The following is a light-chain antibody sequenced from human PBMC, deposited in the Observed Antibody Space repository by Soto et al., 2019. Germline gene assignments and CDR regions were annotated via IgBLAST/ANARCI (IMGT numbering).Light chain of an antibody. J-gene: IGLJ1*01. CDR3: SSYTSSLYV. V-gene: IGLV2-14*01. CDR2: DVS. Sequence: QSALTQPASVSGSPGQSITISCTGTSSDVGGYNYVSWYQQHPGKAPKLMIYDVSNRRSGVSNRFSGSKSGNTASLTISGLQAEDEADYYCSSYTSSLYVFGTGTKVTVL. CDR1: SSDVGGYNY.